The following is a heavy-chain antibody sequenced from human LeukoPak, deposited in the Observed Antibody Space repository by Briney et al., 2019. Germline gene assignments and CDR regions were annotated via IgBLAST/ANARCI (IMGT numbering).Heavy chain of an antibody. J-gene: IGHJ1*01. CDR1: GGSISSSSYY. CDR2: IYYTGST. V-gene: IGHV4-39*07. D-gene: IGHD1-26*01. Sequence: ASETLSLTCTVSGGSISSSSYYWAWIRQPPGKGLEWIGSIYYTGSTYYNPSLKGRVTISADTSKNQFSLRLSSVTAADTAVYYCARDYRLTQIQYWGQGTLVTVSS. CDR3: ARDYRLTQIQY.